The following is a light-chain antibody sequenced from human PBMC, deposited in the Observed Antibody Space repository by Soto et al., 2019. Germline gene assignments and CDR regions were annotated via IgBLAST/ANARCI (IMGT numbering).Light chain of an antibody. CDR2: KAS. Sequence: DIPMTQSPSTLSASVGDRVTITCRASQTISSWLAWYQQKPGKAPKLLIYKASSLESGVPSRFSGSGSGTEFNLTISSLQPDDFATYYCQQYNDYSTFGQGTKVEIK. CDR3: QQYNDYST. V-gene: IGKV1-5*03. J-gene: IGKJ1*01. CDR1: QTISSW.